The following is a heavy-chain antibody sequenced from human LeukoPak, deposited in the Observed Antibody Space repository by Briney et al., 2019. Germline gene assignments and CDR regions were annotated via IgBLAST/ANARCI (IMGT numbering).Heavy chain of an antibody. CDR2: ISGSSSII. V-gene: IGHV3-48*04. Sequence: GGSLRLSCEASGFTFSSYSMNWVRQAPGKGLEWVSFISGSSSIIHYADSVKGRFTISRDNAKNSLYLQMNSLRAEDTAVYYCAKEGGTKWGQGTLVTVSS. D-gene: IGHD2-8*01. J-gene: IGHJ4*02. CDR1: GFTFSSYS. CDR3: AKEGGTK.